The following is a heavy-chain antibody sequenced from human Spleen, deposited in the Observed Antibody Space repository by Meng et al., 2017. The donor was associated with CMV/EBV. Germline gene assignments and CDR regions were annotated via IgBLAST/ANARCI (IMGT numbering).Heavy chain of an antibody. V-gene: IGHV3-30*02. CDR2: IRYDGSNK. D-gene: IGHD3-10*01. J-gene: IGHJ6*02. Sequence: GESLKISCAASGFTFSSYGMHWVRQAPGKGLEWVAFIRYDGSNKYYADSVKGRFTISRDNSKNTLYLQMNSLRAEDTAVYYCARDYYGSGSYYIAYGMDVWGQGTTVTVSS. CDR1: GFTFSSYG. CDR3: ARDYYGSGSYYIAYGMDV.